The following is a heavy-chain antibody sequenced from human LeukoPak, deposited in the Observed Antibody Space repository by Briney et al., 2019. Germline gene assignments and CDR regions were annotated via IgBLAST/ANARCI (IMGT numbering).Heavy chain of an antibody. CDR3: ARLRFGDYDPLYFDY. D-gene: IGHD4-17*01. Sequence: PSETLSLTCTVSGGSITTYYWSWIRQPPGKGLEWIGYIYHSGSTNYNPSLKSRVTISIDTSKNQFSLKLSSVTAADTAVYFCARLRFGDYDPLYFDYWGQGTLVTVSS. CDR1: GGSITTYY. CDR2: IYHSGST. J-gene: IGHJ4*02. V-gene: IGHV4-59*08.